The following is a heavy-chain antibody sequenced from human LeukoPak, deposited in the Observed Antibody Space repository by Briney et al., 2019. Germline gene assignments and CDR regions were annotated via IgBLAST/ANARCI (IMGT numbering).Heavy chain of an antibody. V-gene: IGHV1-8*01. D-gene: IGHD4-23*01. CDR2: MNPNSGNT. CDR1: GYTFTTYD. Sequence: ASVKVSCKASGYTFTTYDINWVRQATGQGLEWIGWMNPNSGNTGYAQKFQGRVTMTRNTSISTAYMELSSLRSEDTAVYYCARGPNKSDGGNSGSAWFDPWGQGTLVTVSS. CDR3: ARGPNKSDGGNSGSAWFDP. J-gene: IGHJ5*02.